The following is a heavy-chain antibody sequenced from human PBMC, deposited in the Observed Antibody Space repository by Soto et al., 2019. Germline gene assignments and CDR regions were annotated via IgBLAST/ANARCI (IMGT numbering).Heavy chain of an antibody. CDR1: GFTVSSNY. D-gene: IGHD3-10*01. CDR2: ISSSSSTI. V-gene: IGHV3-48*01. CDR3: AKALYGSGSYYYYGMDV. Sequence: PGGSLRLSCAASGFTVSSNYMSWVRQAPGKGLEWVSYISSSSSTINYAESVKGRFTISRDNAKNSLYLQMNSLRAEDTAVYYCAKALYGSGSYYYYGMDVWGQGTTVTVSS. J-gene: IGHJ6*02.